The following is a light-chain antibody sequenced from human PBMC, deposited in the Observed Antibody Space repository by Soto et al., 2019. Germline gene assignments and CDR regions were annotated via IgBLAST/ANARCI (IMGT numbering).Light chain of an antibody. V-gene: IGKV3-15*01. CDR3: QLYNNWPFT. J-gene: IGKJ2*01. Sequence: EIVMTQSPATLSVSPGERATLSCRASQSVSSNLAWYQQKPGQAPRLLIYGASIRATGIPARLSGSGSGTEFTLTISSLPYEDFAVYYCQLYNNWPFTFGQGTKLEIK. CDR1: QSVSSN. CDR2: GAS.